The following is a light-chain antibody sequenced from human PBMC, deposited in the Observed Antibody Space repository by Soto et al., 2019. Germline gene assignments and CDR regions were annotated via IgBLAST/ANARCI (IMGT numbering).Light chain of an antibody. J-gene: IGKJ4*01. CDR3: QQYNNWPPAFT. CDR1: QSINRN. V-gene: IGKV3-15*01. CDR2: GAS. Sequence: EIVMTQSPAALSVSPGERATLSCRASQSINRNLAWYQQKPGQAPRLLIYGASTRATAIPARFSGSGSGTEFTLTISSLQPEDVAVYYCQQYNNWPPAFTFGGGTKVEIK.